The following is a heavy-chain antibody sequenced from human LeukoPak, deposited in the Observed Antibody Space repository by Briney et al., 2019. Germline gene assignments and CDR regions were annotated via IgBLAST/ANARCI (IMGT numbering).Heavy chain of an antibody. CDR2: IHYDGRT. V-gene: IGHV4-59*08. CDR3: ARHLNGGTHPLDN. J-gene: IGHJ4*02. Sequence: SETLSLTCTVSGASMSGQHWSWIRQAPGKGLEWIAWIHYDGRTNYNPSLKSRLSLSVDTSTDQFSLSLNSVTAADTAVYFCARHLNGGTHPLDNWGPGIRVIVSP. CDR1: GASMSGQH. D-gene: IGHD2-8*01.